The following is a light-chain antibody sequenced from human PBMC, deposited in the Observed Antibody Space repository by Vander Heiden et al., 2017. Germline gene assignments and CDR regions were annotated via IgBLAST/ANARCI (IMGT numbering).Light chain of an antibody. Sequence: IVLTQSPGTLSVSPGETVTLSCRASQYIRSSYVAWYQQRRGQVPKLLIYGASNRAPGIPDRFSGSGFGTDFALTISRLEPDDLAVYYCQSYHRLPRTFGQGTQVEIK. CDR1: QYIRSSY. V-gene: IGKV3-20*01. CDR3: QSYHRLPRT. J-gene: IGKJ1*01. CDR2: GAS.